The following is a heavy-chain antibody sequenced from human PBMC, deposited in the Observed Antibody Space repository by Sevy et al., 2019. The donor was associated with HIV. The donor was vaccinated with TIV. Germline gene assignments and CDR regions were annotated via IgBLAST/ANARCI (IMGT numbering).Heavy chain of an antibody. CDR3: ARDRATSATGTLFDY. CDR1: GFTSSSYA. CDR2: LSDSGVST. D-gene: IGHD3-9*01. J-gene: IGHJ4*02. Sequence: GSLRLSCAASGFTSSSYAMSWVRQPPGRGLEWVSTLSDSGVSTYYADSVKGRFTISRDNSKNILYLQMNSLRAEETAVYYCARDRATSATGTLFDYWGQGTLVTVSS. V-gene: IGHV3-23*01.